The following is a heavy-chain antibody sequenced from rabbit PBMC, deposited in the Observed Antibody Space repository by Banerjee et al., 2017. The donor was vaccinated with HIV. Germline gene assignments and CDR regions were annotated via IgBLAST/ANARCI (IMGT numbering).Heavy chain of an antibody. CDR3: ARGYAVSDYYSL. D-gene: IGHD8-1*01. J-gene: IGHJ4*01. CDR1: GFSFSSSYY. Sequence: QEQLEESGGGLVQPEGSLTLTCTASGFSFSSSYYMCWVRQAPGKGLEWIACINTNSGNTVYASWVNGRFTISRTSSTTVTLQMTSLTAADTATYFCARGYAVSDYYSLWGPGTLVTVS. V-gene: IGHV1S45*01. CDR2: INTNSGNT.